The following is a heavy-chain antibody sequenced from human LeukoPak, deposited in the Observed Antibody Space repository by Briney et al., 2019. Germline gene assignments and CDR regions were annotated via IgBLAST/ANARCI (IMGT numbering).Heavy chain of an antibody. J-gene: IGHJ2*01. D-gene: IGHD3-16*02. CDR3: VGSDTIGYTPREWDYWFFDL. Sequence: GGSLRLSCAASGFTLSSYAMNWVRQAPGKGLEWVSAISGNGYAYYADSVKGRFTISRDNSKNTLYLQMNSLRAEDTAVYYCVGSDTIGYTPREWDYWFFDLWGRGTLVTVSS. V-gene: IGHV3-23*01. CDR2: ISGNGYA. CDR1: GFTLSSYA.